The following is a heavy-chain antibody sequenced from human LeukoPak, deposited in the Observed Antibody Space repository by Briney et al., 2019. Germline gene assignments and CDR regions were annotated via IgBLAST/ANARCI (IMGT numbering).Heavy chain of an antibody. J-gene: IGHJ5*02. V-gene: IGHV3-23*01. CDR2: ISGSGGST. CDR1: GFTFSSYG. Sequence: GGTLRLSCAASGFTFSSYGMSWVRQAPGKGLEWVSAISGSGGSTYYADSVKGRFTISRDNSKNTLYLQMNSLRAEDTAVYYCAKGTTLRYFDWLSPWGQGTLVTVSS. CDR3: AKGTTLRYFDWLSP. D-gene: IGHD3-9*01.